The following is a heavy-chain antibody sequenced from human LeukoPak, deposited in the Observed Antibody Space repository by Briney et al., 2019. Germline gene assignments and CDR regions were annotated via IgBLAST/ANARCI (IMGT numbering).Heavy chain of an antibody. CDR3: ARERGGLCSGTTCYKAFDI. CDR2: IKQDGSEN. Sequence: GGSLRLSCAASGFTFGSYWMSWVRQAPGKGLEWVANIKQDGSENHYVGSVKGRFTTSRDNAKNSLDLQMSSLRAEDTAVYYCARERGGLCSGTTCYKAFDIWGQGTMVTVSS. D-gene: IGHD2-2*01. V-gene: IGHV3-7*01. CDR1: GFTFGSYW. J-gene: IGHJ3*02.